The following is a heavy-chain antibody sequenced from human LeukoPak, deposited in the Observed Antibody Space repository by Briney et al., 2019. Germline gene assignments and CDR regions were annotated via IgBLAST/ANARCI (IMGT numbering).Heavy chain of an antibody. J-gene: IGHJ4*02. CDR2: MSSRGSII. V-gene: IGHV3-48*03. CDR1: GFTFSSYE. CDR3: ARGSLHIAYGFDY. Sequence: GGALRLSCAASGFTFSSYEMNWVRQAPGKGLEWVSYMSSRGSIIFYADSVKGRFTISRDNAKNSLYLQMDSLRAEDTAVYYCARGSLHIAYGFDYCGQGTLFTVSS. D-gene: IGHD2-21*01.